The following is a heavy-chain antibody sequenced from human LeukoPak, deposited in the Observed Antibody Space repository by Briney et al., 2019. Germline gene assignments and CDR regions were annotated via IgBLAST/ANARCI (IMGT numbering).Heavy chain of an antibody. J-gene: IGHJ3*02. CDR2: IIPIFGTA. CDR3: SSVQRSHRRAAFET. D-gene: IGHD5-18*01. Sequence: ASVKVSCKASGGTFNSYAISWVPQAPGQGLEWMGRIIPIFGTANYAQKFQGRVTITTHESTSTAYMEQSSPRSEDTTVYYRSSVQRSHRRAAFETSGPGKIVTVSS. V-gene: IGHV1-69*05. CDR1: GGTFNSYA.